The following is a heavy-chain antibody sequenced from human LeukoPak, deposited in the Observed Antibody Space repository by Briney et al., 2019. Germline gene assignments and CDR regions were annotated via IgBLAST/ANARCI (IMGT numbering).Heavy chain of an antibody. CDR3: ARYRPTYYYDSSGYSGSGPYFDY. Sequence: GSSVKVSCKASGGTFSSYAISWVRQAPGQGLEWMGGITPIFGTANYAQKFQGRVTITTDESTSTAYMELSSLRSEDTAVYYCARYRPTYYYDSSGYSGSGPYFDYWGQGTLVTVSS. CDR1: GGTFSSYA. D-gene: IGHD3-22*01. V-gene: IGHV1-69*05. CDR2: ITPIFGTA. J-gene: IGHJ4*02.